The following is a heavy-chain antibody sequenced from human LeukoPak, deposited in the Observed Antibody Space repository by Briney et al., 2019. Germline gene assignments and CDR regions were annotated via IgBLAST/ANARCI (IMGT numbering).Heavy chain of an antibody. V-gene: IGHV3-33*08. CDR2: IWYDGSNK. D-gene: IGHD6-19*01. CDR1: GFIFNSHA. Sequence: GGSLRLSCAASGFIFNSHAMSWVRQAPGKGLEWVAVIWYDGSNKYYADSVKGRFTISRDNSKNTLYLQMNSLRAEDTAVYYCASTSGWYEPIDYWGQGTLVTVSS. CDR3: ASTSGWYEPIDY. J-gene: IGHJ4*02.